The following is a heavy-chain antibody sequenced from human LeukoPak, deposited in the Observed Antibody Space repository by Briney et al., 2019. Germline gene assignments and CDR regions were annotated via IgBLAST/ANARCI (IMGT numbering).Heavy chain of an antibody. CDR1: GGSISSSSYY. Sequence: SETLSLTCTVSGGSISSSSYYWGWIRQPPGKGLEWIGSIYYSGSTYYNPSLKSRVTISVDTSKNQFSLKLSSVTTADTAVYYCASRPVLRFLEWSPMVWGQGTMVTVSS. J-gene: IGHJ3*01. CDR2: IYYSGST. CDR3: ASRPVLRFLEWSPMV. D-gene: IGHD3-3*01. V-gene: IGHV4-39*01.